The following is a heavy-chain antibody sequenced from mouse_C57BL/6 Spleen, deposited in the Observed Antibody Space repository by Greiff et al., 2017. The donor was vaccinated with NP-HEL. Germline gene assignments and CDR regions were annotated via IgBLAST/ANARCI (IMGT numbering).Heavy chain of an antibody. CDR1: GYTFTSYW. J-gene: IGHJ2*01. D-gene: IGHD1-1*01. CDR2: IDPSDSYT. Sequence: VQLQQPGAELVKPGASVKLSCKASGYTFTSYWMQWVKQRPGQGLEWIGEIDPSDSYTNYNQKFKGKATLTVDTSSSTAYMQLSSLTSEDSAVYYCASAIGSRHYFDYWGQGTTLTVSS. CDR3: ASAIGSRHYFDY. V-gene: IGHV1-50*01.